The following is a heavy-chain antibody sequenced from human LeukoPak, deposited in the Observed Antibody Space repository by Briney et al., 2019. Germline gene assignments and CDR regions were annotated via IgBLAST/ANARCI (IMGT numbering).Heavy chain of an antibody. CDR2: IIPIFGTA. CDR3: ASFSGYSYGPYYFDY. Sequence: ASVKVSCKASGGTFSSYAISWVRQAPGQGLEWMGGIIPIFGTANYAQKFQGRVTITTDESTSTAYMELSSLRSEDTAVYYCASFSGYSYGPYYFDYWGQGTLVTVSS. J-gene: IGHJ4*02. D-gene: IGHD5-18*01. CDR1: GGTFSSYA. V-gene: IGHV1-69*05.